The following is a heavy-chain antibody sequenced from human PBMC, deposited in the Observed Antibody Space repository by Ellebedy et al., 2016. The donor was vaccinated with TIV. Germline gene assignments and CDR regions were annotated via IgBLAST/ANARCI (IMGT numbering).Heavy chain of an antibody. J-gene: IGHJ1*01. D-gene: IGHD6-19*01. CDR1: GFTFSSYA. V-gene: IGHV3-23*01. CDR3: AGGGGWLIEH. CDR2: ISGSGGST. Sequence: GGSLRLSXAASGFTFSSYAMSWVRQAPGKGLEWVSAISGSGGSTYYADSVKGRFAISRDNSKNTLYLQMNSLRAEDTAVYYCAGGGGWLIEHWGQGTLVTVSS.